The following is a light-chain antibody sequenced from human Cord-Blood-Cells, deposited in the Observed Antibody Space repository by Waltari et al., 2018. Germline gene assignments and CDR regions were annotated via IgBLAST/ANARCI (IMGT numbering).Light chain of an antibody. CDR2: DVS. CDR1: SSDVGGYNY. V-gene: IGLV2-14*01. J-gene: IGLJ2*01. Sequence: QSALTQPASVSGSPGQSITISCTGTSSDVGGYNYVSWYQQHPGKAPKLMIYDVSKRTAGVSNRFSGSKSGNTASLTISGLQAEDEADYYCSSYTSSSTPVVFGGGTKLTVL. CDR3: SSYTSSSTPVV.